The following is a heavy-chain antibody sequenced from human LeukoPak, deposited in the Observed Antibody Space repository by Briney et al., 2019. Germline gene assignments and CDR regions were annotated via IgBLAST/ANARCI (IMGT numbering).Heavy chain of an antibody. V-gene: IGHV3-21*01. CDR1: GFTFSSYT. D-gene: IGHD3-16*01. Sequence: GGSLRLSCAASGFTFSSYTMDWVRQAPGKGLEWVSSISSGSGYIYYADSVRGRFTISRDNAKNSLYLQMDSLRAEDTAVYYCARGNYYDAWGQGPLVTVSS. CDR2: ISSGSGYI. J-gene: IGHJ4*02. CDR3: ARGNYYDA.